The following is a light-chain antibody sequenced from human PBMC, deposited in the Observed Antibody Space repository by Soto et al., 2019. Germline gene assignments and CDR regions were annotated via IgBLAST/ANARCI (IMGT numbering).Light chain of an antibody. Sequence: QSALTQPASVSGSPGQSITISCTGTSSDVGSYNLVSWYQQHPGKAPKLMIYEVSKRPSGVSNRFSGSKSGNTASLTISGLQAEDEADYYCCSYAASSTYYVFGTGTELTVL. CDR3: CSYAASSTYYV. CDR2: EVS. V-gene: IGLV2-23*02. J-gene: IGLJ1*01. CDR1: SSDVGSYNL.